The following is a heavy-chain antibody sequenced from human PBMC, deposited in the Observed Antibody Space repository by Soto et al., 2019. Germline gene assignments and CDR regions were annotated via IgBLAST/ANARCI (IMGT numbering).Heavy chain of an antibody. CDR3: ARDRGYSYGRYYYYGMDV. CDR2: IYYSGST. V-gene: IGHV4-59*01. CDR1: GGSISSYY. D-gene: IGHD5-18*01. J-gene: IGHJ6*02. Sequence: PSETLSLTCTVPGGSISSYYWSWIRQPPGKGLEWIGYIYYSGSTNYNPSLKSRVTISVDTSKNQFSLKLSSVTAADTAVYYCARDRGYSYGRYYYYGMDVWGQGTTVTVSS.